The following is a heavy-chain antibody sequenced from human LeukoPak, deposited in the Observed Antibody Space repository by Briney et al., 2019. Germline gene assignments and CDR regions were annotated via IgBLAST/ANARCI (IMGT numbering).Heavy chain of an antibody. D-gene: IGHD5-12*01. CDR3: ARGGGYSGYDPGAYYYYYMDV. CDR2: IIPIFGTA. V-gene: IGHV1-69*05. J-gene: IGHJ6*03. Sequence: GASVKVPCKASGGTFSSYAISWVRQAPGQGLEWMGGIIPIFGTANYAQKFQGRVTITTDESTSTAYMELSSLRSEDTAVYYCARGGGYSGYDPGAYYYYYMDVWGKGTTVTVSS. CDR1: GGTFSSYA.